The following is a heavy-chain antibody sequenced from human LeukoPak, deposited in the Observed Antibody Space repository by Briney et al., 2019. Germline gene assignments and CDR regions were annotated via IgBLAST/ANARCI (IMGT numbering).Heavy chain of an antibody. V-gene: IGHV4-39*01. Sequence: SETLSLTCTVSGGSITTSPYNWGWIRQPPGKGLEWIGTISYSGTTYYKPSLKSRVTMSIDTSKNQFSLNLSSATAADTAVYYCARHPTGYPNWFDSWGQGTLVIVSP. CDR2: ISYSGTT. J-gene: IGHJ5*01. CDR1: GGSITTSPYN. D-gene: IGHD3-9*01. CDR3: ARHPTGYPNWFDS.